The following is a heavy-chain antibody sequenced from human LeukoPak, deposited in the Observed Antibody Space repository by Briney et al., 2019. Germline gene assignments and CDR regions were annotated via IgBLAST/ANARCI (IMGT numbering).Heavy chain of an antibody. V-gene: IGHV4-39*02. CDR3: ARAHFIYSITWSWFDP. D-gene: IGHD6-13*01. Sequence: PSETLSLTCTVSGDSVTSSSYYWGWLRQPPGKGLEWIGSIQHTGTTFYNPSLKSRVTISVDTSKNQFSLTLNSVTAADTAVYYCARAHFIYSITWSWFDPWGQGTLVTVSS. CDR2: IQHTGTT. J-gene: IGHJ5*02. CDR1: GDSVTSSSYY.